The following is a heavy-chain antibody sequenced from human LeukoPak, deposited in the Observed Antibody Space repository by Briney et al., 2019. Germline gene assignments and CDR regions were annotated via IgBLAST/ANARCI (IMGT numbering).Heavy chain of an antibody. CDR3: ARGFEGVAGWFDP. D-gene: IGHD3-16*01. CDR1: GGSINGYY. Sequence: SETLSLTCTVSGGSINGYYWSWIRQPPGKAPEWIGYISHRGSTKYNLSLKSRVTVSVDTSKNQFSLKLTTVIAADTAMYYCARGFEGVAGWFDPWGQGTLVTVSS. J-gene: IGHJ5*02. CDR2: ISHRGST. V-gene: IGHV4-59*01.